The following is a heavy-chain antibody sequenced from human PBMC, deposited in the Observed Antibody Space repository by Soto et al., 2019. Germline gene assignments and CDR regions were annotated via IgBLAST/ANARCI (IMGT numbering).Heavy chain of an antibody. Sequence: WQRPSVATPTHTVSDHAMHSVPQAQWQGLERVSGISWNSGSIGYADSVKGRFTISRDNAKNALYLQMISLRAEDTALYYCAKGTLPKHEVVEMALITYFGDWGQGTQVTVSS. J-gene: IGHJ4*02. V-gene: IGHV3-9*01. CDR3: AKGTLPKHEVVEMALITYFGD. CDR2: ISWNSGSI. D-gene: IGHD2-2*01. CDR1: THTVSDHA.